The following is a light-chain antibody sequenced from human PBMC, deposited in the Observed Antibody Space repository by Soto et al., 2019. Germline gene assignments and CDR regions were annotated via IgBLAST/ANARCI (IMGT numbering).Light chain of an antibody. CDR3: QSYDNSLSGSHYV. V-gene: IGLV1-40*01. Sequence: QSVLTQPPSVSGAPGQSVTISCTGSSSNIGAGYDVHWYQQLPGTAPKLLIYGDSNRPSGVPDRFSGSKSGTSASLAITGLQAEDEADYYCQSYDNSLSGSHYVFGTGTKVTVL. CDR1: SSNIGAGYD. CDR2: GDS. J-gene: IGLJ1*01.